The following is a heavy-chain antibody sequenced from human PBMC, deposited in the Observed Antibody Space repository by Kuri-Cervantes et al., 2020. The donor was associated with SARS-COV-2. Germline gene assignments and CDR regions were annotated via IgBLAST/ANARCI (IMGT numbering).Heavy chain of an antibody. V-gene: IGHV4-39*01. CDR3: ARLVPYYDFWSGSYYFDY. J-gene: IGHJ4*02. CDR2: IYYSGST. Sequence: ESLKISCTVSGGSISSSSYYWGWIRQPPGKGLEWIGSIYYSGSTYYNPSLKSRVTISVDTSKNQFSLKLSSVTAADTAVYYCARLVPYYDFWSGSYYFDYWGQGTLVTVS. D-gene: IGHD3-3*01. CDR1: GGSISSSSYY.